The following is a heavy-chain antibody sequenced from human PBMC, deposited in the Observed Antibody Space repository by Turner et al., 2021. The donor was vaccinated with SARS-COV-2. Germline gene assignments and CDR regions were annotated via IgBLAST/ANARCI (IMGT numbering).Heavy chain of an antibody. CDR2: IWYDGRQK. CDR1: RVSFSSHA. V-gene: IGHV3-33*03. CDR3: ARHGAANGNYYYHGLDV. D-gene: IGHD6-13*01. Sequence: QVQLVESGGGVVLPGRSLRLSRAASRVSFSSHAMHWVLQAPGKGLGWVAVIWYDGRQKYHAASVRGRFTISRDNSRNTLYLQMDSLRVEDTGVYYCARHGAANGNYYYHGLDVWGRGTTVTVSS. J-gene: IGHJ6*02.